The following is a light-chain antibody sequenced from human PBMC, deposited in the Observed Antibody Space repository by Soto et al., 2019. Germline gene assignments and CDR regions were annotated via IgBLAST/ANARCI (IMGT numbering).Light chain of an antibody. V-gene: IGKV1-39*01. Sequence: NQNTQAPSFLSSSLRSRITITFPASQGNSRLLKWYQQKPGKAPKLLIYAASSLQSGVPSRFSGSGSGTDFTLTISSLQPEDFATYYCQQSYSTPEYTFGQGTKLEIK. CDR2: AAS. CDR1: QGNSRL. J-gene: IGKJ2*01. CDR3: QQSYSTPEYT.